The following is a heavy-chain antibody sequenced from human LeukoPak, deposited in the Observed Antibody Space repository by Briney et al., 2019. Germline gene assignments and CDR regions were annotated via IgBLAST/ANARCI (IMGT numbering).Heavy chain of an antibody. J-gene: IGHJ2*01. V-gene: IGHV3-30-3*01. Sequence: PGGSLRLSCAASGFTFSSYAMHWVRQAPGKGLEWVAVISYDGSNKYYADSVKSRFTISRDNSKNTLYLQMNSLRAEDTAVYYCARENYDSSGYYYLYWYFDLWGRGTLVTVSS. CDR1: GFTFSSYA. CDR2: ISYDGSNK. CDR3: ARENYDSSGYYYLYWYFDL. D-gene: IGHD3-22*01.